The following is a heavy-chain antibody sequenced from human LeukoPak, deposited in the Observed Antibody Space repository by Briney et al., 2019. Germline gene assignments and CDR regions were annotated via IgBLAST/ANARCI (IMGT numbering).Heavy chain of an antibody. D-gene: IGHD3-22*01. CDR1: GGSISSSSYY. CDR2: IYYSGST. J-gene: IGHJ3*02. CDR3: ASFLTYYYDSSGYEDAFDI. Sequence: PSETLSLTCTVSGGSISSSSYYWGWIRQPPGKGLEWIGSIYYSGSTYYNPSLKSRVTISVDTSKNQFSLKLSSVTAADTAVYYCASFLTYYYDSSGYEDAFDIWGQGTMVTVSS. V-gene: IGHV4-39*01.